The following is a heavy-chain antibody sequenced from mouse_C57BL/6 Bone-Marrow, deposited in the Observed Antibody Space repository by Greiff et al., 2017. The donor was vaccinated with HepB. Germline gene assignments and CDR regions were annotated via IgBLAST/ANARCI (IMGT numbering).Heavy chain of an antibody. D-gene: IGHD2-5*01. CDR3: TGYYSNYFFYYAMDY. V-gene: IGHV6-3*01. CDR1: GFTFSNYW. CDR2: IRLKSDNYAT. J-gene: IGHJ4*01. Sequence: EVQVVESGGGLVQPGGSMKLSCVASGFTFSNYWMNWVRQSPEKGLEWVAQIRLKSDNYATHYAESVKGRFTISRDDSKSSVYLQMNNLRAEDTGIYYCTGYYSNYFFYYAMDYWGQGTSVTVSS.